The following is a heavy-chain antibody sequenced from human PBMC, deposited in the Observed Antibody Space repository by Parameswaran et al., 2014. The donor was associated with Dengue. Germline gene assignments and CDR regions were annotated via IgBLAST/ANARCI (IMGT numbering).Heavy chain of an antibody. V-gene: IGHV3-30-3*01. CDR2: ISYDGSNK. J-gene: IGHJ4*02. CDR3: VRDHRPHYYDILTGYYDYFDY. D-gene: IGHD3-9*01. Sequence: WIRQPPGKGLEWVAVISYDGSNKYYADSVKGRFTISRDNSKNTLYLQMNSLRAEDTAVYYCVRDHRPHYYDILTGYYDYFDYWGQGTLVTVSS.